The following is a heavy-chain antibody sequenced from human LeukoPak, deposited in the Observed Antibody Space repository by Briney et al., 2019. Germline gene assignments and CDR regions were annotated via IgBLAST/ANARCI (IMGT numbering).Heavy chain of an antibody. Sequence: GWSLRLSCAASGFTFSSYAMSWVRQAPGKGLEWVSAISGSGGSTYYADSVKGRFTISRDNSKNTLYLQMNSLRAEDTAVYYCAKDWDIVVVPAAMQRFDYWGQGTLVTVSS. CDR3: AKDWDIVVVPAAMQRFDY. CDR2: ISGSGGST. CDR1: GFTFSSYA. J-gene: IGHJ4*02. V-gene: IGHV3-23*01. D-gene: IGHD2-2*01.